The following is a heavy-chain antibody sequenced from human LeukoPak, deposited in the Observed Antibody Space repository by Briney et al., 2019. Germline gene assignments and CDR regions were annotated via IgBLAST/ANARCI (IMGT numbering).Heavy chain of an antibody. CDR3: ARVGTRIAVAGTTY. CDR2: ISAYNGNT. Sequence: VASVKVSCKASGYTFTSYGISWVRQAPGQGLEWMGWISAYNGNTNYAQKLQGRVTMTTDTSTSTAYMELRSLRSDDTAVYYCARVGTRIAVAGTTYWGQGTLVTVSS. J-gene: IGHJ4*02. CDR1: GYTFTSYG. D-gene: IGHD6-19*01. V-gene: IGHV1-18*01.